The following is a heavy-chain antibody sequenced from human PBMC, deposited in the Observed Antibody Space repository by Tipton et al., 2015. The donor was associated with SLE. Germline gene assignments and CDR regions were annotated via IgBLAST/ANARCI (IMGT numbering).Heavy chain of an antibody. D-gene: IGHD6-25*01. Sequence: QSGAEVKKPGSSVKVSCKASGGTFSSYAISWMRQAPGQGLEWMGGLTPIFGTTHYAQKFQGRVTITTDDSTSTAYMELSSLRSEDTAVYYCARGRGGTRAFDIWGQGTMVTVSS. CDR3: ARGRGGTRAFDI. CDR2: LTPIFGTT. CDR1: GGTFSSYA. V-gene: IGHV1-69*05. J-gene: IGHJ3*02.